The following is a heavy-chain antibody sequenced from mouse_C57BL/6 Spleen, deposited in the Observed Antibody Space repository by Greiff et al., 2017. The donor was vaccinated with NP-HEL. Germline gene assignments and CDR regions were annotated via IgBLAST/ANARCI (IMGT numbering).Heavy chain of an antibody. CDR2: ISSGSSTI. CDR3: ARPGYYGSSYYYAMDY. D-gene: IGHD1-1*01. V-gene: IGHV5-17*01. CDR1: GFTFSDYG. J-gene: IGHJ4*01. Sequence: EVQLVESGGGLVKPGGSLKLSCAASGFTFSDYGMHWVRQAPEKGLEWVAYISSGSSTIYYADTVKGRFTISRDHAKNTLFLQMTSLRSEDTAMYYCARPGYYGSSYYYAMDYWGQGTSVTVSS.